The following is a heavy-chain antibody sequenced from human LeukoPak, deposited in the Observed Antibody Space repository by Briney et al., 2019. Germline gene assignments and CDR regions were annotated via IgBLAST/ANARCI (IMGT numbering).Heavy chain of an antibody. CDR1: GFTFSSYW. J-gene: IGHJ5*02. Sequence: GGSLRLSCAASGFTFSSYWMSWVRQAPGKGLVWVSRINSDGSRTSYADSVKGRFTTSRDNAKNTLYLQMNSLRAEDTAVYYCARTICSSSSKGFDPWGQGTLVTVSS. D-gene: IGHD6-6*01. CDR3: ARTICSSSSKGFDP. V-gene: IGHV3-74*01. CDR2: INSDGSRT.